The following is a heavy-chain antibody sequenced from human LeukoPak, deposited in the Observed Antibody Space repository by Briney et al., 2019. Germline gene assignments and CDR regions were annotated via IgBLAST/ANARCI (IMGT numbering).Heavy chain of an antibody. CDR1: GGSFSGYY. D-gene: IGHD6-19*01. Sequence: SETLSLTCAVYGGSFSGYYWSWIRQPPGKGLEWIGEINHSGSTNYNPSLKSRVTISVDTSKNQFSLKLSSVTAADTAVYYCASTHSSGPDYWGQGTLVTVSS. CDR3: ASTHSSGPDY. V-gene: IGHV4-34*01. CDR2: INHSGST. J-gene: IGHJ4*02.